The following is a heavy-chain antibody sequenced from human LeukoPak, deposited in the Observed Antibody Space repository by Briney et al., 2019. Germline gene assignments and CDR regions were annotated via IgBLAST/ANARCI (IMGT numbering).Heavy chain of an antibody. CDR2: ISGSGGST. CDR3: AKAEYTVHDYFDY. CDR1: GFTFSSYA. J-gene: IGHJ4*02. V-gene: IGHV3-23*01. Sequence: LTGGSLRLSCAASGFTFSSYAMSWVRQAPGKGLEWVSAISGSGGSTYYADSVKGRFTISRDNSKNTLYLQMNSLRAEDTAVYYCAKAEYTVHDYFDYWGQGTLVTVSS. D-gene: IGHD4-11*01.